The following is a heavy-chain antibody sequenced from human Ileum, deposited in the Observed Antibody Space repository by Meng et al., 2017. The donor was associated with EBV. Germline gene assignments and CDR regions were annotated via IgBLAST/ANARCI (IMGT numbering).Heavy chain of an antibody. CDR2: IYHSGST. V-gene: IGHV4-4*02. J-gene: IGHJ4*02. CDR1: GCSRSSSNW. CDR3: ARVGQWLPIDY. D-gene: IGHD6-19*01. Sequence: QVPLQCSGPGLVKPSGTSPLCCAVVGCSRSSSNWWSCVRQPPGKGLEWIVEIYHSGSTNYNPSLKSRITISVDKSKNQFSLNLSSVTAADTAVYYCARVGQWLPIDYWGQGTLVTVSS.